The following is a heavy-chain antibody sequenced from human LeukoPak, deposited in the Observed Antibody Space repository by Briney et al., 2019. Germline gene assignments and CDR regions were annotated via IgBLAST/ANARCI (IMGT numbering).Heavy chain of an antibody. CDR1: GFTFSSYG. CDR2: ISYDGSNK. J-gene: IGHJ4*02. V-gene: IGHV3-30*18. Sequence: GGSLRLSCAASGFTFSSYGMRWVRQAPGKGLEWVAVISYDGSNKYYADSVKGRFTISRDNSKNTLYLQMNSLRAEDTAVYYCAKEQRGYCGGDCYSSLDYWGQGTLVTVSS. D-gene: IGHD2-21*02. CDR3: AKEQRGYCGGDCYSSLDY.